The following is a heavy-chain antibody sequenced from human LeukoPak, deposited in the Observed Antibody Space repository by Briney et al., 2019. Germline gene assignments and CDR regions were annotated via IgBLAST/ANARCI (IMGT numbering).Heavy chain of an antibody. CDR3: ARDAHYYDSSGYYASYYFDY. J-gene: IGHJ4*02. CDR1: GFTFSSYG. V-gene: IGHV3-33*01. D-gene: IGHD3-22*01. Sequence: GGSLRLSCAASGFTFSSYGMHWVRQAPGKGLEWVSIIWYDGSNKYYADSVKGRFTISKDNSKNALYLQMNSLRVEDTAVYYCARDAHYYDSSGYYASYYFDYWGQGTLVTVSS. CDR2: IWYDGSNK.